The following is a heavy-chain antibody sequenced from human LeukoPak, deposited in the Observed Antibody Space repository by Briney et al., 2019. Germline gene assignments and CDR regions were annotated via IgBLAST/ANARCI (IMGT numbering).Heavy chain of an antibody. CDR3: ARDLGYGGFDWAP. D-gene: IGHD5-12*01. V-gene: IGHV4-61*02. CDR2: IYTSGST. J-gene: IGHJ5*02. Sequence: SETLSLTCTVSGGSISSGSYYWSWIRQLAGKGLEWIGRIYTSGSTNYNPSLKSRVTISVDTSQNQFSLNLTSVTAADAAVYYCARDLGYGGFDWAPWGQGTLVTVSS. CDR1: GGSISSGSYY.